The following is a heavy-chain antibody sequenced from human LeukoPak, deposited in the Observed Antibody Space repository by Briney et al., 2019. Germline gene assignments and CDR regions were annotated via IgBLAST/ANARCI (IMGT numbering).Heavy chain of an antibody. CDR3: ARGSPPRRNYDSRGYYSYYFDY. D-gene: IGHD3-22*01. J-gene: IGHJ4*02. CDR2: INPNSGGT. V-gene: IGHV1-2*02. Sequence: ASVKVSCKASGYTFTGYYMHWVRQAPRQGLEWMGWINPNSGGTNYAQKLQGRVTMTTDTSTSTVYMELRSLRSDDTAVYYCARGSPPRRNYDSRGYYSYYFDYWGQGTLVTVSS. CDR1: GYTFTGYY.